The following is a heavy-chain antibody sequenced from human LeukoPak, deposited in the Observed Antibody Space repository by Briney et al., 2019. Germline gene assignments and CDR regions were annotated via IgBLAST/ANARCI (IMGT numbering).Heavy chain of an antibody. V-gene: IGHV4-39*07. J-gene: IGHJ4*02. D-gene: IGHD6-13*01. CDR2: INHSGST. Sequence: SETLSLTCTVSGASIRANHHYWAWVRQPPGKGLEWIGEINHSGSTNYNPSLKSRVTISVDTSKNQFSLKLSSVTAADTAVYYCAREAAAEDYWGQGTLVTVSS. CDR3: AREAAAEDY. CDR1: GASIRANHHY.